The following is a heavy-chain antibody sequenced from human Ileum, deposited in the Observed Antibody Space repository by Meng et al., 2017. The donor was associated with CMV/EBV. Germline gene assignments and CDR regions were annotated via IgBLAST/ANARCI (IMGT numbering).Heavy chain of an antibody. V-gene: IGHV4-34*01. CDR2: INHGGSS. CDR3: ARASPQRRFLSY. J-gene: IGHJ4*02. Sequence: LQQGGAGVLKPSATLASRCTVNGRYVREVHRGSSHQPPGKGREWIGEINHGGSSNYHPSLKSRVTISVDRSRNQVSLKLTSVTAADTAVYYCARASPQRRFLSYWGQGTLVTVSS. D-gene: IGHD3-3*01. CDR1: GRYVREVH.